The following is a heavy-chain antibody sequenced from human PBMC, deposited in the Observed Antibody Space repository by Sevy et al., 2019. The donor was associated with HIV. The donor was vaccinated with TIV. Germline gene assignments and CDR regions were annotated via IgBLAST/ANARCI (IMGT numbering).Heavy chain of an antibody. CDR2: IYTSGST. J-gene: IGHJ6*03. CDR1: GGSISSGSYY. Sequence: SETLSLTCTVSGGSISSGSYYWSWIRQPAGKGLEWIGRIYTSGSTNYNPSLKSRVTISVDTSKNQFSLKLSSVTAADTAVYYCARVMTTVTGGYMDVWGKGTTVTVSS. V-gene: IGHV4-61*02. CDR3: ARVMTTVTGGYMDV. D-gene: IGHD4-17*01.